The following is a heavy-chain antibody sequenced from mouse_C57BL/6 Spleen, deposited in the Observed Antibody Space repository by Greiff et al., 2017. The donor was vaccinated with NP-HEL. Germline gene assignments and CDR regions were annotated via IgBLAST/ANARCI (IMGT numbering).Heavy chain of an antibody. V-gene: IGHV1-61*01. D-gene: IGHD2-3*01. J-gene: IGHJ2*01. CDR3: ARTGWLLLDY. Sequence: VQLQQSGAELVRPGSSVKLSCKASGYTFTSYWMDWVKQRPGQGLEWIGNIYPSDSETHYNQKFKDKATLTVDKSSSTAYMQLSSLTSEDSAVYYCARTGWLLLDYWGQGTTLTVSS. CDR2: IYPSDSET. CDR1: GYTFTSYW.